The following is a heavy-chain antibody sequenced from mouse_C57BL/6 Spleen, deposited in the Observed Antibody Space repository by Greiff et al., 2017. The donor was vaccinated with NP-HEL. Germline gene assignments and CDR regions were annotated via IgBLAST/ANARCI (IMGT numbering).Heavy chain of an antibody. CDR2: INPSNGGT. Sequence: QVQLKQPGTELVKPGASVKLSCKASGYTFTSYWMHWVKQRPGQGLEWIGNINPSNGGTNYNAKFKSKATLTVDKSSSTAYMQLSSLTYEDTAVYYCARVGIYDGYYGGMDYWGQGTSVTVSS. J-gene: IGHJ4*01. CDR1: GYTFTSYW. V-gene: IGHV1-53*01. D-gene: IGHD2-3*01. CDR3: ARVGIYDGYYGGMDY.